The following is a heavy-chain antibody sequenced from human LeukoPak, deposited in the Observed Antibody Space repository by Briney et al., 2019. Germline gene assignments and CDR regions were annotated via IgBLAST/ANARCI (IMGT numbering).Heavy chain of an antibody. CDR3: ARAIQRYYYDSSGYYLAY. CDR2: IIPIFGTA. J-gene: IGHJ4*02. V-gene: IGHV1-69*05. D-gene: IGHD3-22*01. Sequence: SVKVSCKASGGTFSSYAISWVRQAPGQGLEWMGRIIPIFGTANYAQKFQGRVTITTDESTSTAYMELSSLRSEDTAVYYCARAIQRYYYDSSGYYLAYWGQGTLVTVSS. CDR1: GGTFSSYA.